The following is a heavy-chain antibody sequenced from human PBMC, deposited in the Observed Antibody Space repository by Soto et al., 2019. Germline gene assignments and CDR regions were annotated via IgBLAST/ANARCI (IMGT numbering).Heavy chain of an antibody. J-gene: IGHJ6*03. CDR3: AKDGGSYYYYYMDV. CDR2: ISYDGSNK. CDR1: GFTFSSYG. Sequence: GGSVRLSCAASGFTFSSYGMHWVRQAPGKGLEWVAVISYDGSNKYYADSVKGRFTISRDNSKNTLYLQMNSLRAEDTAVYYCAKDGGSYYYYYMDVWGKGTSVTVSS. V-gene: IGHV3-30*18. D-gene: IGHD3-3*01.